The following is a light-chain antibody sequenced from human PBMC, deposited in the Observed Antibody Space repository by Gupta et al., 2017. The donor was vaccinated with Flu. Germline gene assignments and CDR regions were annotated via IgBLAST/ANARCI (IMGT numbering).Light chain of an antibody. J-gene: IGKJ1*01. V-gene: IGKV4-1*01. CDR1: QSVLYSSTNKND. Sequence: LGERATINCKSSQSVLYSSTNKNDLAWYQQKPGQHPKLLIYWASTRESGFPDRFSSSGSGTDFTLTISSLQAEDVAVYYGHQYNRPLSWKCGQGTTVAIK. CDR3: HQYNRPLSWK. CDR2: WAS.